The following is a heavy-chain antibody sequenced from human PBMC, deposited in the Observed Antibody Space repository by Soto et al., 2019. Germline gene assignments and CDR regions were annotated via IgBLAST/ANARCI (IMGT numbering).Heavy chain of an antibody. V-gene: IGHV1-69*13. D-gene: IGHD3-22*01. J-gene: IGHJ4*02. CDR1: GGTFSSYA. CDR2: IIPIFGTA. CDR3: AGGYDSSGYYYGY. Sequence: GASVKVSCKASGGTFSSYAISWVRQAPGQGLEWMGGIIPIFGTANYAQKFQGRVTITADESTSTAYMELSSLRSEDTAVYYCAGGYDSSGYYYGYWGQGTLVTVSS.